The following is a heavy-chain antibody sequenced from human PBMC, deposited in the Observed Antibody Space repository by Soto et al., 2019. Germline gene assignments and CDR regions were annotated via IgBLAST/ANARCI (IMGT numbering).Heavy chain of an antibody. V-gene: IGHV4-30-2*01. Sequence: PSETLSLTCAVSGGSISSGGYSWSWIRQPPGKGLEWIGYIHHSGSTYYNPSLKSRVTISVDRSKNQFSLKLSSVTAADTAVYYCARERGGSRDAFDIWGQGTMVTVSS. CDR1: GGSISSGGYS. CDR3: ARERGGSRDAFDI. CDR2: IHHSGST. J-gene: IGHJ3*02. D-gene: IGHD1-26*01.